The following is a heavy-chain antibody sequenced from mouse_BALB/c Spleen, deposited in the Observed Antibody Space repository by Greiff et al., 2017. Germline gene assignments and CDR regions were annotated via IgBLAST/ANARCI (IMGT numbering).Heavy chain of an antibody. CDR1: GFTFSSYG. CDR2: ISSGGSYT. Sequence: EVQGVESGGDLVKPGGSLKLSCAASGFTFSSYGMSWVRQTPDKRLEWVATISSGGSYTYYPDSVKGRFTISRDNAKNTLYLQMSSLKSEDTAMYYCARLYGNHSYYFDYWGQGTTLTVSS. D-gene: IGHD2-1*01. V-gene: IGHV5-6*01. CDR3: ARLYGNHSYYFDY. J-gene: IGHJ2*01.